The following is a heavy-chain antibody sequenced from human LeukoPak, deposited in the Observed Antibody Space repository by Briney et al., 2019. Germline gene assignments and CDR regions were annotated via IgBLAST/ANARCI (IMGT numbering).Heavy chain of an antibody. CDR2: ISNNGGST. Sequence: GGSLRLSCAASGFTFSNYAMRWVRRAPGKGLEYVSAISNNGGSTYYANSVRGRFTLSRDNSKNTLYLQVGSLRTEDMAVYYCARSGSYYYPYFDFWGQGTLVTVSS. CDR1: GFTFSNYA. J-gene: IGHJ4*02. CDR3: ARSGSYYYPYFDF. D-gene: IGHD1-26*01. V-gene: IGHV3-64*01.